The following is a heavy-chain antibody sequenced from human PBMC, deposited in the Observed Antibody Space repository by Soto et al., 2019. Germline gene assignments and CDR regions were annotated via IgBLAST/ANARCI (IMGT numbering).Heavy chain of an antibody. CDR3: ARAATVTTRGGADYYYYYMDV. CDR2: TYYRSKWYN. CDR1: EDSVSSNSAA. Sequence: SQTLSLTCAISEDSVSSNSAAWNWIRQSPSRGLEWLGRTYYRSKWYNDYAVSVKSRITINPDTSKNQFSLQLNSVTPEDTAVYYCARAATVTTRGGADYYYYYMDVWGKGTTVTVSS. V-gene: IGHV6-1*01. J-gene: IGHJ6*03. D-gene: IGHD4-4*01.